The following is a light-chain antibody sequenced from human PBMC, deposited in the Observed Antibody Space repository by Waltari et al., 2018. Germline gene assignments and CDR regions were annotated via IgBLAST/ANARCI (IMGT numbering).Light chain of an antibody. CDR1: QSISRT. CDR3: QHYLRLPVT. CDR2: AAS. J-gene: IGKJ1*01. V-gene: IGKV3-20*01. Sequence: EIVLTQSPGTLSLSPGGRATLSCRASQSISRTLVWYQKKPGQAPRLLIYAASTRATGIPDRFSGSGSGTDFSLTISRLEPEDFAVYYCQHYLRLPVTFGQGTKVEIK.